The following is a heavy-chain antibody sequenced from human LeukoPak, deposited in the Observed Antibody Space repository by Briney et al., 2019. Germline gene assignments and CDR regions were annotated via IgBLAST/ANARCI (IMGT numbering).Heavy chain of an antibody. J-gene: IGHJ3*02. Sequence: GGSLRLSCAASGFTFSSYSMNWVRQAPGKGLEWVSYISSSSSTIYYADSVKGRFTISRDNAKNSLYLQMNSLRAEDTAVYYCARDTITFGGVIVRENAFDIWGQGTMVTVSS. CDR3: ARDTITFGGVIVRENAFDI. V-gene: IGHV3-48*01. CDR2: ISSSSSTI. D-gene: IGHD3-16*02. CDR1: GFTFSSYS.